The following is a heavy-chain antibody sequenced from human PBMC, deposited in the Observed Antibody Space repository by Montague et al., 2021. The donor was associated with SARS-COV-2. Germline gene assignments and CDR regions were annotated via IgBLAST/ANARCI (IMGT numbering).Heavy chain of an antibody. Sequence: SETLSLTCTVSGGSISSYYWSWIRQPPGRGLEWIGYIYYSGSTNYNPSLKSRVTISIDTSKNQFSLKLSSVTAADTAVYYCARHALGYFDWLHEGYFDYWGQGTLVTVSS. D-gene: IGHD3-9*01. CDR2: IYYSGST. J-gene: IGHJ4*02. V-gene: IGHV4-59*08. CDR3: ARHALGYFDWLHEGYFDY. CDR1: GGSISSYY.